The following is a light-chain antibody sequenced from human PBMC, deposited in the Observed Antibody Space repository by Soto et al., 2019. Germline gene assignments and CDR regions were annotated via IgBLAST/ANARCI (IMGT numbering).Light chain of an antibody. V-gene: IGKV3-15*01. CDR2: SAS. J-gene: IGKJ2*01. CDR1: QSVDTN. CDR3: HQYYNWPPYT. Sequence: EVVMTQSPATLSVSPGDRATLSCRASQSVDTNVVWYQQKPGQPPRLLVHSASIRATGVPARFTGIGSGTDFTLTISGLQSDDFASYYRHQYYNWPPYTFGQGTRLQIK.